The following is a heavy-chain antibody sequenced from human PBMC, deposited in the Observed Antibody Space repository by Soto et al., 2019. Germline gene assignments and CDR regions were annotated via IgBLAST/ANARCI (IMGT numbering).Heavy chain of an antibody. CDR2: ISYDGSNT. CDR3: AKEGGLSGSYYISSSYDFDY. D-gene: IGHD1-26*01. Sequence: QVQLVESGGGVVQPGRSLRLSCVASGFTFSSYGMHWVRQATGKGLEWVAIISYDGSNTYYADSVKGRFTISRDNSKNTLYLQMNSLRAEDTSVYYCAKEGGLSGSYYISSSYDFDYSGHGTLVTVSS. CDR1: GFTFSSYG. J-gene: IGHJ4*01. V-gene: IGHV3-30*18.